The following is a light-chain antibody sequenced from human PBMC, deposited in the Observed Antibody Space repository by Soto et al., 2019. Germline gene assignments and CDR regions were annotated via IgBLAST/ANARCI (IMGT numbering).Light chain of an antibody. CDR1: SSDIGGYNY. Sequence: QSALTQPASVSGSPGQSITISCTGTSSDIGGYNYVSWYQQHPGKARKLMVYEVINRPSGVSHRFSGARSGNTASLTISGLQAEDEAVYYCASYSTTSTPHVFDTGTTATAL. CDR3: ASYSTTSTPHV. V-gene: IGLV2-14*01. J-gene: IGLJ1*01. CDR2: EVI.